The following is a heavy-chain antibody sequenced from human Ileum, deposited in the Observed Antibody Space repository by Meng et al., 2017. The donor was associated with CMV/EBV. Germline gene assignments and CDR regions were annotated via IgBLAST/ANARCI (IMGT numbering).Heavy chain of an antibody. D-gene: IGHD2-2*01. CDR3: ARGSTYYFDY. V-gene: IGHV3-7*01. CDR1: GVTFSRSW. CDR2: IKQDGSEK. Sequence: LSLGDSGVTFSRSWMTWVRQAPGKGLEWVANIKQDGSEKYYVDSEKGRFTISRDNDDNSLYLQMNSLRAEDTAVYYCARGSTYYFDYWGQGTLVTVSS. J-gene: IGHJ4*02.